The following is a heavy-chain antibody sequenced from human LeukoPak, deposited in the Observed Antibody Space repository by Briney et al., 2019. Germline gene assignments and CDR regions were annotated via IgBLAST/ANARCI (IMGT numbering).Heavy chain of an antibody. CDR2: IYYSGGT. CDR3: ARSSEGRYYYGGSGYSYYYYYMDV. V-gene: IGHV4-59*01. J-gene: IGHJ6*03. CDR1: GGSISSYY. Sequence: SETLSLTCTVSGGSISSYYWSWIRQPPGKGLEWIGYIYYSGGTNYNPSLKSRVTISVDTSKNQFSLKLSSVTAADTAVYYCARSSEGRYYYGGSGYSYYYYYMDVWGKGTTVTISS. D-gene: IGHD3-22*01.